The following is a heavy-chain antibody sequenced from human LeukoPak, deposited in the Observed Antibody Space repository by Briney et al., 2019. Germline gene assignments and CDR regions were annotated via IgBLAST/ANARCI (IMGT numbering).Heavy chain of an antibody. CDR1: GFTFSSYG. CDR3: ARRDYLDN. Sequence: GGSLRLSCAASGFTFSSYGMHWVRQAPGKGLEWVAVIWYDGSNKYYADSVKGRFTISRDNAKNTLFLQMNSLRAEDTAVYFCARRDYLDNWGQGTLVTVSS. CDR2: IWYDGSNK. J-gene: IGHJ4*02. V-gene: IGHV3-33*01. D-gene: IGHD5-24*01.